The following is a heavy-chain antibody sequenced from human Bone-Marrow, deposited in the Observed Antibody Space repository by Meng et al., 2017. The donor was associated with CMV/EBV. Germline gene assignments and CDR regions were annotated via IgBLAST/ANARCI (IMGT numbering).Heavy chain of an antibody. Sequence: GESLKISCAASGFTFSNAWMSWVRQAPGKGLEWVGRIKSKTDGGTTDYAAPVKGRFTISRDNSKNTLYLQMYSLRAEDTAVYYCAKDDYGSGDYWGQGTLVTVSS. D-gene: IGHD3-10*01. CDR2: IKSKTDGGTT. V-gene: IGHV3-15*01. J-gene: IGHJ4*02. CDR3: AKDDYGSGDY. CDR1: GFTFSNAW.